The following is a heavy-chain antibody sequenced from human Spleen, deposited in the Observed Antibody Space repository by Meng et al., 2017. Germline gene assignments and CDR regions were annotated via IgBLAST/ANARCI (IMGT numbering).Heavy chain of an antibody. CDR2: IYYSGST. D-gene: IGHD6-19*01. CDR1: DASIVRRSYY. Sequence: ASGPRWVNPSAPLPLTCTVSDASIVRRSYYWGWIRQPPGKGLEWIGSIYYSGSTNYNPSLKSRVTMSVDKSKNQFSLKLTSVTAADTAVYYCASYNSGWPQFDSWGQGILVTVSS. CDR3: ASYNSGWPQFDS. J-gene: IGHJ4*02. V-gene: IGHV4-39*07.